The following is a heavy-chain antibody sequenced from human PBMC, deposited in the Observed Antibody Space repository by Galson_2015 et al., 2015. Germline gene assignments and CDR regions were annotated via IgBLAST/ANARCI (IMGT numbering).Heavy chain of an antibody. Sequence: SVKVSCKAPGYTFSNYHIHWVRQAPGQGLEWMGIVTPGSGATSYAEKFQGRVIMTGDMSTTTAFLELSSLRSDDTALYYCARETSATGYGDHWGQGTLVTVSS. J-gene: IGHJ4*02. CDR1: GYTFSNYH. D-gene: IGHD5-12*01. V-gene: IGHV1-46*01. CDR2: VTPGSGAT. CDR3: ARETSATGYGDH.